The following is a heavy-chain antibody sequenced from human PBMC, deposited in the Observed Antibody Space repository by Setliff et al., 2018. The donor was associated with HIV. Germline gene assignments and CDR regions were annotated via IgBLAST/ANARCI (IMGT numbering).Heavy chain of an antibody. V-gene: IGHV1-46*01. CDR2: INTSGGSA. D-gene: IGHD6-19*01. Sequence: ASVKVSCKASGYTFTSYPMHWVRQAPGQGLEWMGVINTSGGSAGYAEKFRGRVTMTRDTSTSTVYMDLRNLRSEDTAVYYCARNQGDSSGWDAGDYWGHGTLVTVSS. CDR3: ARNQGDSSGWDAGDY. CDR1: GYTFTSYP. J-gene: IGHJ4*01.